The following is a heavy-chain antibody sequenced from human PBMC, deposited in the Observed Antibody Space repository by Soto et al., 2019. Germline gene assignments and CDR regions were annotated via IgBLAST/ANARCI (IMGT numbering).Heavy chain of an antibody. CDR3: AKDKPAAGRQWIVPI. J-gene: IGHJ4*02. V-gene: IGHV3-23*01. CDR1: GFTFSSCA. CDR2: ISDSGGST. D-gene: IGHD2-21*01. Sequence: GGSLRLSCAASGFTFSSCAVTWVRQAPGMGLQWVSAISDSGGSTYYADSVRGRFTISRDNSKNTLYLQLNSLGAEDTAVYYCAKDKPAAGRQWIVPIWGLGTLVTVSS.